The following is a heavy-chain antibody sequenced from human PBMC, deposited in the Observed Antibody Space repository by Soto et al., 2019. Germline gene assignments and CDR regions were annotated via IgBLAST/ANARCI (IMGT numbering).Heavy chain of an antibody. J-gene: IGHJ4*02. CDR2: IYPGDSDT. Sequence: GESLKISCKGSGYSFTSYLIGWVRQMPGKGLEWMGIIYPGDSDTRYSPSFQGQVTISADKSISTAYLQWSSLKASDTAMYYCASHWACSGGRCYYGGMDYWGQGTLVTFSS. D-gene: IGHD2-15*01. V-gene: IGHV5-51*01. CDR1: GYSFTSYL. CDR3: ASHWACSGGRCYYGGMDY.